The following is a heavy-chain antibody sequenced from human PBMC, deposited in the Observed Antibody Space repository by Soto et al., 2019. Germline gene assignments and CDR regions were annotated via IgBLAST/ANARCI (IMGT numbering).Heavy chain of an antibody. CDR1: GYTFTSYH. CDR3: ARDTPPTDY. V-gene: IGHV1-18*01. Sequence: QVQLVQSGAEVKKPGASVKVSCKTSGYTFTSYHISWVRQAPGQGLEWMGWISAYNTNTNYAQKFQGRVTMTTDTLTSTAYMALRSLRSDETAVYYCARDTPPTDYWGQGTLVTVSS. CDR2: ISAYNTNT. J-gene: IGHJ4*02.